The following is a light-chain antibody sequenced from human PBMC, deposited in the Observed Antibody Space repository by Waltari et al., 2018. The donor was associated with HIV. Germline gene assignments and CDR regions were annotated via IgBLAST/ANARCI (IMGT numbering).Light chain of an antibody. CDR1: SSNVEAAYD. CDR2: GNV. J-gene: IGLJ2*01. Sequence: QSVLTQPPSVSGAPGQRVTISCTKSSSNVEAAYDVHWFQQVPGTAPKLLISGNVHRPSGVPDRFSVSRSGTSASLAITGLQAEDEADYYCQSYDTSLTDIIFGGGTKLTVL. CDR3: QSYDTSLTDII. V-gene: IGLV1-40*01.